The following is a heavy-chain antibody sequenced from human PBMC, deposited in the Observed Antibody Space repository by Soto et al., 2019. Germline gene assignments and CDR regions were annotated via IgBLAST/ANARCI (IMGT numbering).Heavy chain of an antibody. D-gene: IGHD3-22*01. CDR2: IYTSGST. CDR3: ACTPTYYYDSSGPRFDY. Sequence: PSETLSLTRTVSGGSISSYYWSWIRQPAGKGLEWIGRIYTSGSTNYNPSLKSRVTMSVDTSKNQFSLKLSSVTAADTAVYYCACTPTYYYDSSGPRFDYWGQGTLVTVSS. J-gene: IGHJ4*02. CDR1: GGSISSYY. V-gene: IGHV4-4*07.